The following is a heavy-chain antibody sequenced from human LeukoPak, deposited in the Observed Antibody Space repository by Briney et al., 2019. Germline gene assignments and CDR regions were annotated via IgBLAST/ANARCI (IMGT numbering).Heavy chain of an antibody. Sequence: PSQTLSLTCTVSGGSISSGGYYWSWISQHPGKGLEWIGYIYYSGSTYYNPSLKSRVTISVDTPKNQFSLKLSSVTAADTAVYYCARDVRGNYDSGFDPWGQGTLVTVSS. J-gene: IGHJ5*02. D-gene: IGHD3-3*01. V-gene: IGHV4-31*03. CDR2: IYYSGST. CDR3: ARDVRGNYDSGFDP. CDR1: GGSISSGGYY.